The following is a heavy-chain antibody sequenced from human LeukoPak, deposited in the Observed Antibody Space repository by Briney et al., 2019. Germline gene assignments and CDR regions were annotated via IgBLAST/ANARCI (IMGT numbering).Heavy chain of an antibody. D-gene: IGHD3-3*01. CDR1: GFTFSSYA. V-gene: IGHV3-30-3*01. CDR3: ARSPGVYYDFWSGYRNAFDI. Sequence: PGRSLRLSCAASGFTFSSYAMHWVRQAPGKGLGWVAVISYDGSNKYYADSVKGRFTISRDNSKNTLYLQMNSLRAEDTAVYYCARSPGVYYDFWSGYRNAFDIWGQGTMVTVSS. J-gene: IGHJ3*02. CDR2: ISYDGSNK.